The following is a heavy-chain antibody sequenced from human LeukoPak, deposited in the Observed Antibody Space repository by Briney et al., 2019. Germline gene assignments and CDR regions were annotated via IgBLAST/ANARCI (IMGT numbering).Heavy chain of an antibody. V-gene: IGHV4-31*03. CDR1: GGSISSGGYY. J-gene: IGHJ5*02. D-gene: IGHD2-21*02. CDR3: ARYCGGDCSAPSYNWFDP. Sequence: SETLSLTCTVSGGSISSGGYYWSWIRQHAGKGLEWIGYIYYSGSTYYNPSLKSRVTISVDTSKNQFSLKLSSVTAADTAVYYCARYCGGDCSAPSYNWFDPWGQGTLVTVSS. CDR2: IYYSGST.